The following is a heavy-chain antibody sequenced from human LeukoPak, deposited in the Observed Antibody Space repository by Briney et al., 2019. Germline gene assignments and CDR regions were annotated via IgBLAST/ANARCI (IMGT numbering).Heavy chain of an antibody. CDR3: AKDPPGFGSLYYFDY. J-gene: IGHJ4*02. CDR2: ISESGGSL. Sequence: PGGSLRLSCAASGLTFSRHAMSWVRQAPGKGLEWISSISESGGSLYYADSVKGRFTISRDNSKNTLNLQMNSLRVEDTAIYYCAKDPPGFGSLYYFDYWGQGTLVIVSS. D-gene: IGHD3-16*01. CDR1: GLTFSRHA. V-gene: IGHV3-23*01.